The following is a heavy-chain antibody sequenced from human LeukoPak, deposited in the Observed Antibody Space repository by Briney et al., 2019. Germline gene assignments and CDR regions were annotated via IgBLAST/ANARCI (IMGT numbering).Heavy chain of an antibody. D-gene: IGHD3-3*01. V-gene: IGHV1-2*02. CDR3: ARAGYGWYYDFWGGFGYFDY. CDR1: GYTFTGYY. CDR2: INPNSGGT. Sequence: VASVKVSCKASGYTFTGYYMHWVRQAPGQGLEWMGWINPNSGGTNYAQKFQGRVTMTRDTSISTAYMELSRLRSDDTAVYYCARAGYGWYYDFWGGFGYFDYWGQGTLVTVSS. J-gene: IGHJ4*02.